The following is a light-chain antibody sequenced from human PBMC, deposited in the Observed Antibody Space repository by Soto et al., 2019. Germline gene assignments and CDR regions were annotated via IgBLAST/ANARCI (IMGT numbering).Light chain of an antibody. CDR2: GAS. CDR3: QQYNNWRPSYT. Sequence: EIVMTQSPATLSVSPGERATLSCRASQSVSSNLAWYQQKPGQAPRLLIYGASTRATGIPARFSGSGSGTEFTLTISSLQSEDFAVYYWQQYNNWRPSYTFGQGTKLEIK. V-gene: IGKV3-15*01. J-gene: IGKJ2*01. CDR1: QSVSSN.